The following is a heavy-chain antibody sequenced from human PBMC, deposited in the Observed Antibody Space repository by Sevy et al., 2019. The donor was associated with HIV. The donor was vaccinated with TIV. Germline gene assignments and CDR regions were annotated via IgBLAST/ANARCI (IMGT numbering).Heavy chain of an antibody. Sequence: GGSLRLSCVASGFTFSYAWMNWVRQAPGRGLEWVGRIQSTADGGTIDYAAPVKGGFTISGDDSKNSLYLQMNSLKTEDTAVYYCATDPIILLLVTDGVAVWGQGTMVTVSS. J-gene: IGHJ6*02. D-gene: IGHD2-8*02. CDR1: GFTFSYAW. V-gene: IGHV3-15*01. CDR2: IQSTADGGTI. CDR3: ATDPIILLLVTDGVAV.